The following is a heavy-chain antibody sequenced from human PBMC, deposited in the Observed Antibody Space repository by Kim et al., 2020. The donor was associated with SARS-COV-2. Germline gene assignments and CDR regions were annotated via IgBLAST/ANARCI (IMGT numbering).Heavy chain of an antibody. V-gene: IGHV1-3*01. D-gene: IGHD2-2*01. CDR3: ARERWRNRVPAAIMDFQH. CDR1: GYTFTSYA. Sequence: ASVKVSCKASGYTFTSYAMHWVRQAPGQRLEWMGWINAGNGNTKYSQKFQGRVTITRDTSASTAYMELSSLRSEDTAVYYCARERWRNRVPAAIMDFQHWGQGTLVTVSS. J-gene: IGHJ1*01. CDR2: INAGNGNT.